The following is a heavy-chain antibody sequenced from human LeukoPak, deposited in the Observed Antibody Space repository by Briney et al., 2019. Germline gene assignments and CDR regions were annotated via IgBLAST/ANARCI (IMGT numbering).Heavy chain of an antibody. CDR2: INSDGSST. CDR1: GFTFSSYW. Sequence: GGSLRLSCAASGFTFSSYWMHWVRQAPGKGLVWVSRINSDGSSTSYADSVKGRFTISRDNAKNTLYLQMNSLRAEDTAVYYCATTTGTYVYGMDVWGKGTTVTVSS. CDR3: ATTTGTYVYGMDV. D-gene: IGHD1-1*01. J-gene: IGHJ6*04. V-gene: IGHV3-74*01.